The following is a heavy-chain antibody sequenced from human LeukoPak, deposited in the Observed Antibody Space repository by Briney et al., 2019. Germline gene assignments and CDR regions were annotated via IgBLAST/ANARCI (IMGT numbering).Heavy chain of an antibody. J-gene: IGHJ4*02. CDR2: INHSGST. CDR3: AREWFGESPFDY. Sequence: SETLSLTCTVSGGSISSSSYYWSWIRQPPGKGLEWIGEINHSGSTNYNPSLKSRVTISVDTSKNQFSLKLSSVTAADTAVYYCAREWFGESPFDYWGQGTLVTVSS. CDR1: GGSISSSSYY. D-gene: IGHD3-10*01. V-gene: IGHV4-39*07.